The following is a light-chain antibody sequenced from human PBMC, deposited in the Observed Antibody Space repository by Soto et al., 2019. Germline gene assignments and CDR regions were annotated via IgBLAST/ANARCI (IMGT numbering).Light chain of an antibody. J-gene: IGLJ2*01. CDR2: GNS. CDR3: QSYDSSLSGYV. CDR1: SSNIGAGYD. V-gene: IGLV1-40*01. Sequence: QSVLTQPPSVSGAPGQRVTISCTGSSSNIGAGYDVHWYQQLPGTAPKLLIYGNSNRPSGVPDRFSGSKSGTSASLAITGLQAEDEADYYCQSYDSSLSGYVFGGGTKLPVL.